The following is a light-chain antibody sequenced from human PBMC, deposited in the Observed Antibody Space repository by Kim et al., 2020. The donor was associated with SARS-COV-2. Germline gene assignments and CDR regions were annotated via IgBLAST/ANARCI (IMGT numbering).Light chain of an antibody. J-gene: IGLJ3*02. CDR2: STN. CDR3: VLYMGSGIWV. CDR1: SGSVSTSYY. V-gene: IGLV8-61*01. Sequence: HTVVTQEPSFSVSPGGTVTLTCGLSSGSVSTSYYPSWYQQTPGQAPRTLIYSTNTRSSGVPDRFSGSILGNKAALTITGAQADDESDYYCVLYMGSGIWVFGRGTQLTVL.